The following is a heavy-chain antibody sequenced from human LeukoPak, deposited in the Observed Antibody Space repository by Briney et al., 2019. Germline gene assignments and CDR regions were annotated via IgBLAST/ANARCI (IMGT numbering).Heavy chain of an antibody. CDR1: GGSISSSSYY. Sequence: PSETLSLTCTVSGGSISSSSYYWGWIRQPPGKGLEWIGTIYYSGSTYYNPSPKSRVTISVDTSKNQFSLKLSSVTAADTAVYYCARNVQGLTVTPDHWGQGTLVTVSS. D-gene: IGHD4-17*01. CDR3: ARNVQGLTVTPDH. J-gene: IGHJ4*02. CDR2: IYYSGST. V-gene: IGHV4-39*01.